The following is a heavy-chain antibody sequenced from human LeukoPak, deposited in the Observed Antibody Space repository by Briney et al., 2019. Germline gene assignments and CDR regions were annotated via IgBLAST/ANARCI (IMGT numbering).Heavy chain of an antibody. V-gene: IGHV3-23*01. CDR3: AKRARDCSSTSCYLYYYYYMDV. CDR1: GFTFSSYA. CDR2: FSGSGGTT. Sequence: QPGGSLRLSCVASGFTFSSYAMSWVRQAPGKGLEWVSAFSGSGGTTYYADSVKGRFTISRDNSKNTLYPQMNSLRAEDTAVYYCAKRARDCSSTSCYLYYYYYMDVWGKGTTVTVSS. D-gene: IGHD2-2*01. J-gene: IGHJ6*03.